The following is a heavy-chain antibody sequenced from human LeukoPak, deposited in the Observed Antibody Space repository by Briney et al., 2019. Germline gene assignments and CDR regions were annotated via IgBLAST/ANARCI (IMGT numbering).Heavy chain of an antibody. J-gene: IGHJ5*02. CDR2: IIPIFGTA. V-gene: IGHV1-69*13. Sequence: SVKVSCKASGGTFSSYAISWVRQAPGQGLEWMGGIIPIFGTANYAQKFQGRVTITADESTSTAYMELSSLRSEDTAVYYRARDPGEVGAKEGNNWFDPWGQGTLVTVSS. CDR3: ARDPGEVGAKEGNNWFDP. D-gene: IGHD1-26*01. CDR1: GGTFSSYA.